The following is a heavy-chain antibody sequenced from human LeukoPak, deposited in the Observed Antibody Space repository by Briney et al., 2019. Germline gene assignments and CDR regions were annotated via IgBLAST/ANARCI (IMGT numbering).Heavy chain of an antibody. CDR1: GGSISPLY. D-gene: IGHD3-10*01. CDR2: IFFTGTT. Sequence: SETLSLTCTVSGGSISPLYWSWIRQPPGEGLEFIGYIFFTGTTNYNPSLKSRVTLSVDTSKNQFSLKLSSVTPADTAVYYCARGGVAAKYYFDYWGQGTLVTVSS. V-gene: IGHV4-59*11. CDR3: ARGGVAAKYYFDY. J-gene: IGHJ4*02.